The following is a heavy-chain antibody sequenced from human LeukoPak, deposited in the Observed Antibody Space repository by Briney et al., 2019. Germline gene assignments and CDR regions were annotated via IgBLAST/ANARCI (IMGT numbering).Heavy chain of an antibody. Sequence: ASVKVSCKASGYTFTSYDINWVRQATGQGLEWMGWMNPNSGNTGYAQEFQGRVTITRDTSASTAYMELSSLRSEDMAVYYCARDQGTPYCSGGSCYADAFDIWGQGTMVTVSS. J-gene: IGHJ3*02. CDR2: MNPNSGNT. D-gene: IGHD2-15*01. CDR1: GYTFTSYD. V-gene: IGHV1-8*03. CDR3: ARDQGTPYCSGGSCYADAFDI.